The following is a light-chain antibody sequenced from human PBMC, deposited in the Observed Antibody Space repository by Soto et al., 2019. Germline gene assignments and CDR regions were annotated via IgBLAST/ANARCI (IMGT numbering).Light chain of an antibody. V-gene: IGKV3-15*01. CDR3: QQYNSWPLT. Sequence: EIVMTQSPATLSVSPGERVTLSCRASQSLRSNSAWYQQKPGQAPRLLIYGASTRATGTPARFSGSGFGTEFTLTISSLQSEDFAVYYCQQYNSWPLTFGGGTKVEIK. CDR2: GAS. CDR1: QSLRSN. J-gene: IGKJ4*01.